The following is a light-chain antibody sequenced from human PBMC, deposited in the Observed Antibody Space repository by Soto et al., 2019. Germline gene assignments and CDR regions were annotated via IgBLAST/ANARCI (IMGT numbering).Light chain of an antibody. Sequence: EIVMPQSPATLSVSPGERATLSCRASQSVSSNLAWYQQKPGQAPRLLMYGASTRATGIPDRFSGSGSGTEFTLTISSLQSEDFAVYYCQQHNNWPPWTFGKGTKVEIK. CDR1: QSVSSN. V-gene: IGKV3-15*01. CDR3: QQHNNWPPWT. CDR2: GAS. J-gene: IGKJ1*01.